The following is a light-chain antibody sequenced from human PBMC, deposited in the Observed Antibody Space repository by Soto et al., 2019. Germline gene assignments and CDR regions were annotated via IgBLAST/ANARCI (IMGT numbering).Light chain of an antibody. J-gene: IGKJ4*01. CDR1: QSVSSC. CDR2: KAS. CDR3: QQYNSYSRT. Sequence: EILLTQSPSTLSASPGDRATLSCRASQSVSSCLAWYQQKPGQAPRLLIYKASTIATGIPARFSGSGSGTEFTLTISSLQSEDFAVYYCQQYNSYSRTFGGGTKVDIK. V-gene: IGKV3-15*01.